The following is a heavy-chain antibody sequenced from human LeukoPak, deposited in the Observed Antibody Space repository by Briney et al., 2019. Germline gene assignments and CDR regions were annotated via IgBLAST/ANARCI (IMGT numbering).Heavy chain of an antibody. V-gene: IGHV3-48*03. D-gene: IGHD6-19*01. J-gene: IGHJ4*02. CDR3: ARGISNVAGRENFDN. Sequence: GGPLRLSCAASGFTFSSYEMNWVRQAPGKGLEWVSYISSSGSTIYYADSVKGRFTISRDNAKNSLYLQVNSLRAEDTAVYFCARGISNVAGRENFDNWGQGTLVTVSS. CDR2: ISSSGSTI. CDR1: GFTFSSYE.